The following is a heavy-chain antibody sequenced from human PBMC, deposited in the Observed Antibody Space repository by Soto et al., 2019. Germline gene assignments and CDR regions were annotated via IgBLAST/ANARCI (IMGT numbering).Heavy chain of an antibody. J-gene: IGHJ4*02. V-gene: IGHV1-69*13. CDR3: ARVWYYDSSGYLKYYFDY. CDR1: GGTFSSYA. Sequence: SVKVSCKASGGTFSSYAISWVRQAPGQGLEWMGGIIPIFGTANYAQKFQGRVTITADESTSTAYMELSSLRSEDTAVYYCARVWYYDSSGYLKYYFDYWGQGTLVTVSS. CDR2: IIPIFGTA. D-gene: IGHD3-22*01.